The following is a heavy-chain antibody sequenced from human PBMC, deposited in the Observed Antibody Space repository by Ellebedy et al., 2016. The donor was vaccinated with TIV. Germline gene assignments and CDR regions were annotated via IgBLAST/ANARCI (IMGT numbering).Heavy chain of an antibody. CDR3: ARDRATTGKMSWYFDY. Sequence: GESLKISCAASGFTFSSYGIHWVRQTPDKGLEWVTVISYDGKNQYYTDSVKGRFTISRDDSKNTVYLQMNNLRAEDTAVYYCARDRATTGKMSWYFDYWGQGTLVTVSA. D-gene: IGHD1-1*01. V-gene: IGHV3-30*03. CDR1: GFTFSSYG. J-gene: IGHJ4*02. CDR2: ISYDGKNQ.